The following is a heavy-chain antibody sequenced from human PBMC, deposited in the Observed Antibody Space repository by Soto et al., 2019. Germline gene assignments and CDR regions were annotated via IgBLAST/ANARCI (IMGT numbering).Heavy chain of an antibody. CDR2: MNPNIGNT. Sequence: ASVKVSCKASGYTFTSYDINWVRQATGQGLEWMGWMNPNIGNTGYAQKFQGRVNMTRNTSISTAYMELSSLRSEDTAVYYCARSGYDFWSGPGGGNWFDPWGQGTLVTVSS. CDR1: GYTFTSYD. D-gene: IGHD3-3*01. V-gene: IGHV1-8*01. CDR3: ARSGYDFWSGPGGGNWFDP. J-gene: IGHJ5*02.